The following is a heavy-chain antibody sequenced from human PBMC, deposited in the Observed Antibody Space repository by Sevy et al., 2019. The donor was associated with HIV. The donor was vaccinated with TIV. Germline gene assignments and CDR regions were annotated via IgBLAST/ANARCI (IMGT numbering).Heavy chain of an antibody. CDR3: VKEETAPYLDC. Sequence: GGSLRLSCAASGFTFSTYAVSWVRQAPGKGLEWVAALNGDRTYYAGSVKGRFTISRDNPKNTVYLQVNSLRVEDTALYYCVKEETAPYLDCWGQGTLVTVSS. V-gene: IGHV3-23*01. J-gene: IGHJ4*02. CDR2: LNGDRT. CDR1: GFTFSTYA. D-gene: IGHD2-21*02.